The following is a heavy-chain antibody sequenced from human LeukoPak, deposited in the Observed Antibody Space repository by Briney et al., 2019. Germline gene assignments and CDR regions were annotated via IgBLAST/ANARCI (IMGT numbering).Heavy chain of an antibody. CDR2: ISSSSSYI. CDR1: GFTFSSYS. Sequence: GGSLRLSCAASGFTFSSYSMNWVRQAPGKGLEWVSSISSSSSYIYYADSVKGRFTISRDNAKNSLYLQMNSLRAEDTAVYYCARDRGDTAIYFDYWGQGTLVTVSS. V-gene: IGHV3-21*01. CDR3: ARDRGDTAIYFDY. J-gene: IGHJ4*02. D-gene: IGHD5-18*01.